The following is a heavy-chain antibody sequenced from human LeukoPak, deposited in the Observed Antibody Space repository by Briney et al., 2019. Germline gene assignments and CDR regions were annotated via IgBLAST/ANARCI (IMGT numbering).Heavy chain of an antibody. J-gene: IGHJ6*02. CDR1: GYSLTTYY. V-gene: IGHV1-46*01. CDR2: INPSGGST. CDR3: ASVYLHGMDV. D-gene: IGHD1-14*01. Sequence: ASVKVSCTASGYSLTTYYMHWVRQAPGQGLEWMGIINPSGGSTNYAQKFQGRVTMTRDTPTNTVYMEMSSLRIEDTAVYYCASVYLHGMDVWGQGTTVTVSS.